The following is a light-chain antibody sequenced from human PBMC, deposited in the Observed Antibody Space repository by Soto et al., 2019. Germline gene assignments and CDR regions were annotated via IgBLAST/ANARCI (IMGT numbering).Light chain of an antibody. CDR1: QDINSW. J-gene: IGKJ5*01. CDR2: TAS. Sequence: DIQMTQSPSSVSASVGDRVTITCCASQDINSWLAWYQQKPGKAPKLLIYTASSLQTGVPSRFSGSGSGTDFTLTISSLQPEDFATYYCQQANSFPLTFGQGTRLEIK. V-gene: IGKV1-12*01. CDR3: QQANSFPLT.